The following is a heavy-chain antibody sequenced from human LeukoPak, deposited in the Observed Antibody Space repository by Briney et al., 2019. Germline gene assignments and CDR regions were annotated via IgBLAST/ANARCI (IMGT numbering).Heavy chain of an antibody. CDR2: VSGSGGTT. CDR1: GFSVSSIY. J-gene: IGHJ4*02. V-gene: IGHV3-23*01. D-gene: IGHD6-13*01. CDR3: ARLIAAAATGFDY. Sequence: PGGSLRLSCAASGFSVSSIYMDWVRQAPGKGLEWVSAVSGSGGTTYFADSVKGRFTISRDNSKNTLFLQMNSLRAEDTAVYYCARLIAAAATGFDYWGQGTLVTVSS.